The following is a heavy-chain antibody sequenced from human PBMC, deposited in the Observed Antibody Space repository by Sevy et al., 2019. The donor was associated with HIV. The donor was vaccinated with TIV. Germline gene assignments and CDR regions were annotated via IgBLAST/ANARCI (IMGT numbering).Heavy chain of an antibody. CDR3: AREAKSIVYGMDV. CDR2: ISAYNGNT. Sequence: GPVKVSCKASGYTFTSYGISWVRQAPGQGLEWMGWISAYNGNTNYAQKLQGRVTMTTDTSTSTAYMELRSLRSDDTAVYYCAREAKSIVYGMDVWGQGTTVTVSS. J-gene: IGHJ6*02. V-gene: IGHV1-18*04. D-gene: IGHD3-22*01. CDR1: GYTFTSYG.